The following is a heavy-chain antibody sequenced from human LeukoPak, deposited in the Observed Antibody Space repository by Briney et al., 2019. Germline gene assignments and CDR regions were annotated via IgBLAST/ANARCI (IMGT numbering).Heavy chain of an antibody. CDR2: ISSSSSYI. CDR1: GSTFSSYS. V-gene: IGHV3-21*01. J-gene: IGHJ4*02. D-gene: IGHD4-23*01. CDR3: ARDRGNSFG. Sequence: GGSLRLSCAASGSTFSSYSMNWVRQAPGKGLEWVSSISSSSSYISYADSVKGRFTISRDNAKNSLYLQMNSLRAEDTAVYYCARDRGNSFGWGQGTLVTVSS.